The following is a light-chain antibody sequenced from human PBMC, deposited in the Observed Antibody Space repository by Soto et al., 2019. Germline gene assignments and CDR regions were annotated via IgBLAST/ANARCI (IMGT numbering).Light chain of an antibody. V-gene: IGKV1-39*01. J-gene: IGKJ2*01. CDR2: AAS. Sequence: DIQMTQSPSSLSASVGDRVTITCRASQSISSYLNWYQQKPGKAPKLLIYAASSLQSGVPSRFSGSGSGTDFYLTISSLQPEDFATYYCQQSYSTSSTFGQGTKLEIK. CDR3: QQSYSTSST. CDR1: QSISSY.